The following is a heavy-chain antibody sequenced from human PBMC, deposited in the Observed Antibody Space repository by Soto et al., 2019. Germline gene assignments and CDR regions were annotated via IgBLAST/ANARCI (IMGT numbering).Heavy chain of an antibody. Sequence: QVQLKESGPGLVKPSGPRSLPGPAPVGSIGSYYWGGFGQPAGKGLEWIGRIYTRGSTNYNPSLKSRVTMSVDTSKNQFSLKLSSVTAADTAVYYCAREPTSGSQGWFDPWGQGTLVTVSS. V-gene: IGHV4-4*07. CDR2: IYTRGST. D-gene: IGHD1-26*01. J-gene: IGHJ5*02. CDR3: AREPTSGSQGWFDP. CDR1: VGSIGSYY.